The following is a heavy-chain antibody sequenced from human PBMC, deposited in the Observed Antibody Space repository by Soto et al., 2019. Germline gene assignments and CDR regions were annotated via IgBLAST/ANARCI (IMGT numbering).Heavy chain of an antibody. V-gene: IGHV3-23*01. D-gene: IGHD1-1*01. J-gene: IGHJ6*02. CDR2: IRGSGGST. CDR3: AKYQYDHYYYGMDV. Sequence: GGSLRLSCAASGFTFSSYAMTWVLQAAGKGLEWVSGIRGSGGSTYYADSMTGRFTISRDNSRNTLYLQMNSLRAEDTAIYYCAKYQYDHYYYGMDVWGQGTTVTVSS. CDR1: GFTFSSYA.